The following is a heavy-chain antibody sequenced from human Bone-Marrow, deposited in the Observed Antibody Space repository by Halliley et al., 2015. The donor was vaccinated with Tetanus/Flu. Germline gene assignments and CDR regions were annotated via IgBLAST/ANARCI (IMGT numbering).Heavy chain of an antibody. J-gene: IGHJ6*02. V-gene: IGHV1-18*04. CDR3: ATFSSIDLYYYYGMDV. CDR1: GHTFSSYA. Sequence: QLVQSGAEVQKPGATVKVSCKASGHTFSSYAISWVRQAPGQGLEWMGLISANNGKTDYAQRLQGRATMTTDTSTSTAYMELKSLRSDDTAVYYCATFSSIDLYYYYGMDVWGQGTTVTVSS. CDR2: ISANNGKT. D-gene: IGHD2-2*01.